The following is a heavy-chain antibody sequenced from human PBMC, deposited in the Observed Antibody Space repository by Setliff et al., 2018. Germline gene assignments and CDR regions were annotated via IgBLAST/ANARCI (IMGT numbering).Heavy chain of an antibody. CDR2: LYSSGSA. D-gene: IGHD5-18*01. Sequence: SETLSLTCTVSGDSLTSGPYYWTWVRQPAGKGLEWIGYLYSSGSASYNPSLKSRVTTSVDTSKNQFSLRLRSVSAADTAVYYCAREPMDSAMVTTGAFDIWGRGTMVTVSS. J-gene: IGHJ3*02. V-gene: IGHV4-61*10. CDR3: AREPMDSAMVTTGAFDI. CDR1: GDSLTSGPYY.